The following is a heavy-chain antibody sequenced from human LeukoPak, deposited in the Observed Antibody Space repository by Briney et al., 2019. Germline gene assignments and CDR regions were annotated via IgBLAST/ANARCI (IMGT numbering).Heavy chain of an antibody. CDR2: IYHTGST. V-gene: IGHV4-59*01. CDR1: GGSISNYH. CDR3: ARGGYRDYFDY. Sequence: SETLSLTCTVSGGSISNYHWTWIRQPPGKGLEWIGYIYHTGSTKFNPTLQSRVPISVDTSKNQFSLKLSSVTAADTAVYYCARGGYRDYFDYWGQGTLVTVSS. D-gene: IGHD6-13*01. J-gene: IGHJ4*02.